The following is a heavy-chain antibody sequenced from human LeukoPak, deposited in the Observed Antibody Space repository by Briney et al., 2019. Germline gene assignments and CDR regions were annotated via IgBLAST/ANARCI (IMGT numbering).Heavy chain of an antibody. D-gene: IGHD2-15*01. CDR3: AKARPRNCSGAACYHYFDY. CDR2: ISYDGSKK. Sequence: GGSLRLSCAASGFRFSSYAIHWVRQAPGKRLEWVAVISYDGSKKYYADSVKGRCTISRDNSENTLYLQVNSLRTEDTAVYYCAKARPRNCSGAACYHYFDYWGQGTLVTVSS. V-gene: IGHV3-30-3*01. CDR1: GFRFSSYA. J-gene: IGHJ4*02.